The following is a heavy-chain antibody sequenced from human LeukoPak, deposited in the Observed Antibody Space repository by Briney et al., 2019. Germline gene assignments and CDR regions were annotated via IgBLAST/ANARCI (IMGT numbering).Heavy chain of an antibody. Sequence: ASVKVSCKASGGTFSSYAISWVRQAPGQGLEWMGGIIPIFGTANYAQKFQGRVTITADESTSTAYMELSSLRSEDTAVYYCATASATPIAAAGSYYYMDVWGKGTTVTVSS. CDR3: ATASATPIAAAGSYYYMDV. CDR1: GGTFSSYA. V-gene: IGHV1-69*13. CDR2: IIPIFGTA. J-gene: IGHJ6*03. D-gene: IGHD6-13*01.